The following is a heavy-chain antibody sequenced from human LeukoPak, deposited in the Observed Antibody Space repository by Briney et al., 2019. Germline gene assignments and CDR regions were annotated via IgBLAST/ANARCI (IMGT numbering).Heavy chain of an antibody. V-gene: IGHV4-59*01. CDR1: GGSINSYY. J-gene: IGHJ4*02. D-gene: IGHD6-19*01. CDR3: ARVSSSGQWLVPFDY. Sequence: ASESLSLTCSVTGGSINSYYWSWIRQPPGKGLEWIGYISHSGSTDSNPSLKSRVTISLDTSKNQFSLKLTSVTAADTAVYYCARVSSSGQWLVPFDYWGQGTLVTVSS. CDR2: ISHSGST.